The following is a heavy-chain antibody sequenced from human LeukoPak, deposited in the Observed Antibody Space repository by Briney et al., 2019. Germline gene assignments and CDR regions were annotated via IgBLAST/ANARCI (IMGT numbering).Heavy chain of an antibody. D-gene: IGHD1-26*01. Sequence: PGGPLRLSCVASGLTFKNYVMNWVRQAAGKGQDWLATIYGSGVSISYADSVKGRFTISRDNSNNTLYLQMNSLRAEDTAMYYCAKDLGWELPAEAYWGQGILVTVSS. CDR2: IYGSGVSI. CDR3: AKDLGWELPAEAY. J-gene: IGHJ4*02. V-gene: IGHV3-23*01. CDR1: GLTFKNYV.